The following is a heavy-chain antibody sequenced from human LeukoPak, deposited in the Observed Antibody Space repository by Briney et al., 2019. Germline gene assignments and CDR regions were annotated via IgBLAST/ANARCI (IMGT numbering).Heavy chain of an antibody. Sequence: PGGSLRLSCAASGFTFSSYSMNWVRQAPGKGLEWVSYISSSSSTIYYADSVKGRFTISRDNAKNSLYLQMNSLRAEDTAVYYCARHYDRPTDYWGQGTLVTVSS. CDR3: ARHYDRPTDY. D-gene: IGHD3-22*01. CDR1: GFTFSSYS. J-gene: IGHJ4*02. CDR2: ISSSSSTI. V-gene: IGHV3-48*01.